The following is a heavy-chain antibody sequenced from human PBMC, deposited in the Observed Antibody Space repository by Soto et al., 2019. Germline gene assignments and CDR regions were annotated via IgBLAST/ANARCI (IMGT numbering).Heavy chain of an antibody. D-gene: IGHD6-13*01. V-gene: IGHV3-23*01. CDR2: ISGSGGST. J-gene: IGHJ4*02. CDR1: GFTFSSYA. CDR3: ARRLIAAAARVFDY. Sequence: GGSLRLSCAASGFTFSSYALSWVRQAPGKGLEWVSAISGSGGSTCYADSVKGRFTISRDNSKNTLYLQMNSLRAEDTAVYYCARRLIAAAARVFDYWGQGTLVTVSS.